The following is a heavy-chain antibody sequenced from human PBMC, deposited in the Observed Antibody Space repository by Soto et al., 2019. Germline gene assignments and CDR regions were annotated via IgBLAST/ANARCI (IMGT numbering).Heavy chain of an antibody. CDR3: ATNYGSGSAHFDY. V-gene: IGHV1-69*02. D-gene: IGHD3-10*01. CDR2: VIPMVGMS. Sequence: QVQLVQSGAEVKKPGSSVKVSCTASGGTFNFYSISWVRQAPGQGLEWVGRVIPMVGMSEYAKKFQGRVTSTADKSTSTAYMNLRSLRSEDTAVYYCATNYGSGSAHFDYWGQGTLVTVS. J-gene: IGHJ4*02. CDR1: GGTFNFYS.